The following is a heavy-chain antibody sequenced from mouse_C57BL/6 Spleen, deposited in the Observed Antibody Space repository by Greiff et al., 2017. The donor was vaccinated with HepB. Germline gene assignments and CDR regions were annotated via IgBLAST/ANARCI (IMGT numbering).Heavy chain of an antibody. J-gene: IGHJ2*01. CDR3: AVLYDFDY. V-gene: IGHV1-59*01. D-gene: IGHD2-12*01. CDR2: IDPSDSYT. Sequence: VQLQQPGTSVKLSCKASGYTFTSYWMHWVKQRPGQGLEWIGVIDPSDSYTNYNQKFKGKATLTVDTSSSTAYMQLSSLTSEDSAVYYCAVLYDFDYWGQGTTLTVSS. CDR1: GYTFTSYW.